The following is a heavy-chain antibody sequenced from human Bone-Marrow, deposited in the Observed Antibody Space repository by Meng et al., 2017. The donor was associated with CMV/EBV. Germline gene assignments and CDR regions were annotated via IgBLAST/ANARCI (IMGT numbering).Heavy chain of an antibody. CDR3: ARGIGWTIITLTRGSKAYAF. CDR1: GGSSSGYY. Sequence: SETLSLTCDGYGGSSSGYYWSWIRQPPGKGLEWIGEINHSGSTNYNPSLKSRVTISVDTSKNQFSLKLSSVTAADTAVYYCARGIGWTIITLTRGSKAYAFCGQGTMVTVSS. J-gene: IGHJ3*01. V-gene: IGHV4-34*01. D-gene: IGHD1-20*01. CDR2: INHSGST.